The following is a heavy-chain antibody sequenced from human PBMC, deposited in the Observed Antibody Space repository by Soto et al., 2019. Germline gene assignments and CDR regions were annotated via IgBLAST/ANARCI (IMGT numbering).Heavy chain of an antibody. V-gene: IGHV4-34*01. CDR1: GGSFSGYY. CDR2: INNSGST. J-gene: IGHJ3*02. Sequence: QVQLQQWGAGLLKPSETLSLTCAVYGGSFSGYYWSWIRQPPGKGLEWIGEINNSGSTNYNPSLKSRVNISVDTSKKQFSLKLSSVTAADTAVYYWARTGGAWAFDIWGQGTMVTVSS. CDR3: ARTGGAWAFDI. D-gene: IGHD2-21*01.